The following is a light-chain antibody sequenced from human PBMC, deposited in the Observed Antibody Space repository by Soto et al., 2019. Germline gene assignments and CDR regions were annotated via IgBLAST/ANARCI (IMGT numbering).Light chain of an antibody. CDR2: GAS. V-gene: IGKV3-20*01. CDR1: QSVSSNY. J-gene: IGKJ2*02. Sequence: EIVLTQSPGTLSLSPGERATLSCRASQSVSSNYLAWHQQKPGQAPRLLIYGASSRSTGIPDRFSGSESGTEFTLTISRLEPEDFVVYYCQQYGSPPCTFGQGTRLEIK. CDR3: QQYGSPPCT.